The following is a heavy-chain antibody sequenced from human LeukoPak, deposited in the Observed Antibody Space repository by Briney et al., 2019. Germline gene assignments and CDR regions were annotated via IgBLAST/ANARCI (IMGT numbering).Heavy chain of an antibody. V-gene: IGHV1-18*01. CDR3: ARDDNYGIFVNVDY. CDR1: GYSFILYG. Sequence: ASVKVSCKSSGYSFILYGISWVRRAPGQGPEWMGCISTSTGDTKYTQKFKGRVTLTTDTTTRTALRELSSLRADDTAVYYCARDDNYGIFVNVDYWGQGTLVTVSS. D-gene: IGHD4-11*01. J-gene: IGHJ4*02. CDR2: ISTSTGDT.